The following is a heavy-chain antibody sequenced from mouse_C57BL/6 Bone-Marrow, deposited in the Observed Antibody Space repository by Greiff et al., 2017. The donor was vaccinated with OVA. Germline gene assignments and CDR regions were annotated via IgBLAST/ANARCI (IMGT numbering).Heavy chain of an antibody. V-gene: IGHV5-4*01. CDR2: ISDGGSYT. D-gene: IGHD1-1*01. CDR1: GFTFSSYA. Sequence: EVQLVESGGGLVKPGGSLKLSCAASGFTFSSYAMSWVRQTPEKRLEWVATISDGGSYTNYPDNVKGRFTNSRDNAKNNLYLQMSHLKSEDTAMYYCAREGGYYYGSSYFWYFDVWGTGTTVTVSS. CDR3: AREGGYYYGSSYFWYFDV. J-gene: IGHJ1*03.